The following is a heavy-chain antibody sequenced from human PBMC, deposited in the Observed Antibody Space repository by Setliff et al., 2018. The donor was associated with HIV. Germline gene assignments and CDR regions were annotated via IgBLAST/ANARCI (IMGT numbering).Heavy chain of an antibody. CDR2: IFRSGTT. D-gene: IGHD3-10*01. J-gene: IGHJ5*02. V-gene: IGHV4-4*07. Sequence: PSETLSLTCTISGGSFGDYHWSWIRQPAGRGLEWIGRIFRSGTTDYKFSLKSRVTISIDTSRNQFSLRLTSVTAEDTAVYYCARDRHYSGLGSYGPWGPVTLVTVSS. CDR1: GGSFGDYH. CDR3: ARDRHYSGLGSYGP.